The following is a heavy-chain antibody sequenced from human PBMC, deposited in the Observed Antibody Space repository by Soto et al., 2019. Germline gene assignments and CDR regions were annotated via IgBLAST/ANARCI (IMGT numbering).Heavy chain of an antibody. D-gene: IGHD3-22*01. V-gene: IGHV3-48*02. J-gene: IGHJ3*01. CDR1: GFTFDTYR. Sequence: PGGSLRLSCAASGFTFDTYRMSWVRQAPGKGLEWVSYISSISNTKYYADSVKGRFTISRDNAKNSLYLQMNSLRDEDTAVYYCAREIDYYDSSGYYTSEHHAFDVWGQGTMVTVSS. CDR3: AREIDYYDSSGYYTSEHHAFDV. CDR2: ISSISNTK.